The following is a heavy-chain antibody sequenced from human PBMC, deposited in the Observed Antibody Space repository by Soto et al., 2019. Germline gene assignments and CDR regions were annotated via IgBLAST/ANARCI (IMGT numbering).Heavy chain of an antibody. Sequence: ASVKVSCKASGYTFTSYGISWVRQAPGQGLEWMGWISAYNGNTNYAQKLQGRVTMTTDTSTSTAYMELRSLRSDDTAVYYCVRFPYYYDSSTSFGPWGQGTLVTVSS. CDR2: ISAYNGNT. J-gene: IGHJ5*02. D-gene: IGHD3-22*01. CDR3: VRFPYYYDSSTSFGP. V-gene: IGHV1-18*01. CDR1: GYTFTSYG.